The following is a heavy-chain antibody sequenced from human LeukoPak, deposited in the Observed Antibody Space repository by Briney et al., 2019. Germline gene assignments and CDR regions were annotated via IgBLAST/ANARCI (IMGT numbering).Heavy chain of an antibody. CDR2: ISGSGGST. Sequence: GGSLRLSCAASGFTFSSYAMSWVRQAPGKGLEWVSAISGSGGSTYYADSVKGRFTISRDNSKNTLYLQMNSLKAEDTAVYYCARHNNNWRGDFDYWGQGTLVTVSS. V-gene: IGHV3-23*01. CDR1: GFTFSSYA. CDR3: ARHNNNWRGDFDY. D-gene: IGHD3-16*01. J-gene: IGHJ4*02.